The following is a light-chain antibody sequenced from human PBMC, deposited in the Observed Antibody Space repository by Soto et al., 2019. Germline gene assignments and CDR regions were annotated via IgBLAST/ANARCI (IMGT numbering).Light chain of an antibody. V-gene: IGLV6-57*04. J-gene: IGLJ2*01. Sequence: NFMLTQPHSVSESPGKTVTISCTRSSGSIADNYVQWYQQRPGSAPTIVIYEDKRRPSGVPDRFSGSIDSSSNSASLTISRLKTEDEADYYCQSYDSSVIFGGGTQLTVL. CDR3: QSYDSSVI. CDR1: SGSIADNY. CDR2: EDK.